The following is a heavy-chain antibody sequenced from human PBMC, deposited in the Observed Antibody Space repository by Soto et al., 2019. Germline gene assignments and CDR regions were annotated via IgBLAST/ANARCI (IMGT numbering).Heavy chain of an antibody. CDR1: GYTFTSYY. CDR3: ARDPTIFGVVTSNWFDP. CDR2: INPSGGST. Sequence: QVQLVQSGAEVKKPGASVKVSCKASGYTFTSYYMHWVRQAPGQGLEWMGIINPSGGSTSYAQKFQGRVTMTRDTSTSTVYMELSSLRSEDTAVYYCARDPTIFGVVTSNWFDPWGQGTLVTVSS. J-gene: IGHJ5*02. D-gene: IGHD3-3*01. V-gene: IGHV1-46*01.